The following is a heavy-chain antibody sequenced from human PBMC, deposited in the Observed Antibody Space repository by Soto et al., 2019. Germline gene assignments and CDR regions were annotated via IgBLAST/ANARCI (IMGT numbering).Heavy chain of an antibody. J-gene: IGHJ6*03. CDR3: TTEGIYYYYYYMDV. CDR1: GFTFSNAW. Sequence: GGSLRFSCAASGFTFSNAWMSWVRQAPGKGLEWVGRIKSKTDGGTTDYAAPVKGRFTISRDDSKNTLYLQMNSLKTEDTAVYYCTTEGIYYYYYYMDVWGKGTTVTVSS. CDR2: IKSKTDGGTT. V-gene: IGHV3-15*01.